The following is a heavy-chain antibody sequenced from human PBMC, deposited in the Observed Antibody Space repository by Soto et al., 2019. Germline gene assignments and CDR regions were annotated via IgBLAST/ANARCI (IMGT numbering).Heavy chain of an antibody. CDR1: GFTVSSNY. D-gene: IGHD6-19*01. J-gene: IGHJ4*01. V-gene: IGHV3-53*01. CDR3: ARALIAVEPSH. Sequence: EVQLVESGGGLIQPGGSLRLSCAASGFTVSSNYMSWVRQAPGKGLEWVSLIYSDGGTYYADSVKGRFTISRDNSKNTLYLQMNSLRAEDTAVYYCARALIAVEPSHWGHGTLVTVSS. CDR2: IYSDGGT.